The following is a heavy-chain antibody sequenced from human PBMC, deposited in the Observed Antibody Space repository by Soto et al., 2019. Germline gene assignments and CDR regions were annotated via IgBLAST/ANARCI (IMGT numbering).Heavy chain of an antibody. V-gene: IGHV3-30-3*01. J-gene: IGHJ5*01. CDR1: GFTFSSSA. CDR3: ARGADWFDS. Sequence: GGSLRPSCAASGFTFSSSAMHWVRQAPGKGLEWVATISHDGINKYYADSMKGPFTISRDNSKNTLYLQMNTLRPEDTAVYYCARGADWFDSWGQGTLVTVSS. CDR2: ISHDGINK.